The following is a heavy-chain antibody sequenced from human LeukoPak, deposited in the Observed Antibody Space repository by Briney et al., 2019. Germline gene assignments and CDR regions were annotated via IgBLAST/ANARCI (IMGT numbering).Heavy chain of an antibody. D-gene: IGHD3-3*01. Sequence: ASVKVSCKVSGYTLTELSMHWVRQAPGKGLGWMGGFDPEDGETIYAQKFQGRVTMTEDTSTDTAYMELSSLRSEDTAVYHCATVRFLEWLNYFDYWGQGTLVTVSS. V-gene: IGHV1-24*01. CDR3: ATVRFLEWLNYFDY. CDR2: FDPEDGET. CDR1: GYTLTELS. J-gene: IGHJ4*02.